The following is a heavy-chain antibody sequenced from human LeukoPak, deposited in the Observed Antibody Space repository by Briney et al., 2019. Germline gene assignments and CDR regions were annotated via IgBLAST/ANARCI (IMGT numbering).Heavy chain of an antibody. CDR3: ARCRENDFWSGSPVDY. J-gene: IGHJ4*02. CDR2: ISSDGTNK. CDR1: RFFFSSYA. Sequence: PGGSLRLSCAASRFFFSSYAMHWVRQAPGKGLEWLAVISSDGTNKYYADSVEGRFTISRDNSKNTLYLQMNSLRVEDTAVYYCARCRENDFWSGSPVDYWGQGTLVTVSS. V-gene: IGHV3-30-3*01. D-gene: IGHD3-3*01.